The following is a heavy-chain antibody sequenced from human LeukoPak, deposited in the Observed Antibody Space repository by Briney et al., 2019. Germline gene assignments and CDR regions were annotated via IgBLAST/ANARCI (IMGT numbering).Heavy chain of an antibody. CDR3: AKAGIRGSSLYYFDY. V-gene: IGHV3-23*01. CDR1: GFTFSSYA. Sequence: GGSLRLSCAASGFTFSSYAMYWVRQAPGKGLEWVSAIGGSGGSTYYADSVKGRFTISRDNSKNPLYLQMNSLRAEDTAVYYCAKAGIRGSSLYYFDYWGQGTLVTVSS. J-gene: IGHJ4*02. CDR2: IGGSGGST. D-gene: IGHD6-6*01.